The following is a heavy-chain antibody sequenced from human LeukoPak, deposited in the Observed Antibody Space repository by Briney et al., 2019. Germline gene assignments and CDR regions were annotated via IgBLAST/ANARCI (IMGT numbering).Heavy chain of an antibody. Sequence: QPGGSLRLSCAASGFTFSSYSMNWVRQAPGKGLEWVSYISSSSSTIYYADSVKGRFTISRDNAKNSLYLQMNSLRAEDTAVYYCASGCSSTSCYYSPLDYWGQGTLVTVSS. D-gene: IGHD2-2*01. CDR3: ASGCSSTSCYYSPLDY. CDR1: GFTFSSYS. J-gene: IGHJ4*02. CDR2: ISSSSSTI. V-gene: IGHV3-48*04.